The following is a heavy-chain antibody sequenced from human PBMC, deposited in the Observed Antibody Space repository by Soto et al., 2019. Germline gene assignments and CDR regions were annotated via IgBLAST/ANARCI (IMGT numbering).Heavy chain of an antibody. CDR3: VKGQVTVVTPGYFHH. V-gene: IGHV3-30*18. CDR2: ISYDGSNK. J-gene: IGHJ1*01. CDR1: GFTFSSYG. D-gene: IGHD2-21*02. Sequence: QVQLVESGGGVVQPGRSLRLSCAASGFTFSSYGMHWVRQAPGKGLEWVAVISYDGSNKYYADSVKGRFTISRDNSXXTLYLQMNSLRAADTAVYYCVKGQVTVVTPGYFHHWGQGTLVTVSS.